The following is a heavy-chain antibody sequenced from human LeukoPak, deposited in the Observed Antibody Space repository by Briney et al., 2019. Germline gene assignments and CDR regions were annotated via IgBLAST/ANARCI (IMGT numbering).Heavy chain of an antibody. J-gene: IGHJ6*03. CDR3: ARRAISYYYYMDV. CDR2: IKQDGSEK. CDR1: GFTFSSYA. V-gene: IGHV3-7*01. D-gene: IGHD2-2*01. Sequence: GGSLRLSCAASGFTFSSYAMSWVRQAPGKGLEWVANIKQDGSEKYYVDSVKGRFTISRDNAKNSLYLQMNSLRAEDTAVYYCARRAISYYYYMDVWGKGTTVTVSS.